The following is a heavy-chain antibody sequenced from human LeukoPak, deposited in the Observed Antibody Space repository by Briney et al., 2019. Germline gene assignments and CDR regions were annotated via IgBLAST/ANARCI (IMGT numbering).Heavy chain of an antibody. CDR3: ARDIGGDYDYVWGSYRYTAVSFDY. V-gene: IGHV4-39*02. CDR2: IYYSGST. D-gene: IGHD3-16*02. J-gene: IGHJ4*02. CDR1: GGSISSSSYY. Sequence: SETLSLTCTVSGGSISSSSYYWGWIRQPPGKGLEWIGSIYYSGSTYYNPSLKSRVTISVDTSKNQFSLKLSSVTAADTAVYYCARDIGGDYDYVWGSYRYTAVSFDYWGQGTLVTVSS.